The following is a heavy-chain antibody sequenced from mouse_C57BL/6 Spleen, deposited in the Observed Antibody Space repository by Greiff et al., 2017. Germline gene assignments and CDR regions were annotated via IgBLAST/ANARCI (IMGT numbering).Heavy chain of an antibody. Sequence: VQLKESGPGMVKPSQSLSLTCTVTGYSITSGYDWHWIRHFPGNKLEWMGYISYSGSTNYNPSLKSRISITHDTSKNHFFLKLNSVTTEDTATYYCARNWAFYAMDYWGQGTSVTVSS. CDR1: GYSITSGYD. CDR2: ISYSGST. J-gene: IGHJ4*01. D-gene: IGHD4-1*01. V-gene: IGHV3-1*01. CDR3: ARNWAFYAMDY.